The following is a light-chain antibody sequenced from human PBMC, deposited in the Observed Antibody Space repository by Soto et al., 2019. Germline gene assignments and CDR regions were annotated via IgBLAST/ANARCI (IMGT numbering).Light chain of an antibody. Sequence: EIVWTQSPGTLALSPGERATLSCRASQSVSSSYLAWYQQKPGQAPRLLIYGASSRATGIPDRFSGSGSGTDFTLTISRLEPEDFAVYYCQQYGSSPLFTFGPGTKVDI. V-gene: IGKV3-20*01. CDR3: QQYGSSPLFT. CDR2: GAS. CDR1: QSVSSSY. J-gene: IGKJ3*01.